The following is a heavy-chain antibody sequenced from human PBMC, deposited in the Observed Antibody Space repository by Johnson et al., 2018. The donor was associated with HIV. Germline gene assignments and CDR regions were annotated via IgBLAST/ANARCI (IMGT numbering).Heavy chain of an antibody. Sequence: VQLVESGGGLVQPGGSLRLSCAASGFTVSSNYMSWVRQAPGKGLEWVSVIYSGGSTYYADSVKGLFTISRDNSKNTLYLQMNSLRAEDTSVYYCARGYGGNYDAFDIWGQGTMVTVSS. J-gene: IGHJ3*02. CDR2: IYSGGST. D-gene: IGHD4-23*01. V-gene: IGHV3-66*02. CDR1: GFTVSSNY. CDR3: ARGYGGNYDAFDI.